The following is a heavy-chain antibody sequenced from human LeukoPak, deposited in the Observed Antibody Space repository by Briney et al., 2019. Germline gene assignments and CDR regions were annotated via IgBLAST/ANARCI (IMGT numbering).Heavy chain of an antibody. Sequence: PSETLSLTCTVSSGSISSNNHFWGWIRQPQGKGLEWIGNIDYSGSTDYNPSLKSRVSISVDTSKKQFYLKLTSVTAADTAVYYCARFHDYGDYGLSSWGQGTLVTVSS. V-gene: IGHV4-39*07. D-gene: IGHD4-17*01. CDR2: IDYSGST. CDR3: ARFHDYGDYGLSS. J-gene: IGHJ4*02. CDR1: SGSISSNNHF.